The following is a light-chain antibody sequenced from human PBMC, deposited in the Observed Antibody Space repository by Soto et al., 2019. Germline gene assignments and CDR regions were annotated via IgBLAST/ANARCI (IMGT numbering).Light chain of an antibody. Sequence: DIQMTQSPSTLSASVGDRVTITCRASQTISSWLAWYQQKPGKVPKLLIYMASGLHSGVPSRFSGSGSGTEFTLTITSVQPDDFATYYCQHYSSYPYSFGPGTKLEIK. CDR1: QTISSW. CDR3: QHYSSYPYS. J-gene: IGKJ2*01. V-gene: IGKV1-5*03. CDR2: MAS.